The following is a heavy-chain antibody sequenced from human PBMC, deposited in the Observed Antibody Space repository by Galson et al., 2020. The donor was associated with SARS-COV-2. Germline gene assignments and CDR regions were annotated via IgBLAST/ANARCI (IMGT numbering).Heavy chain of an antibody. CDR2: ISYDGSNT. CDR1: GFTFSSYA. Sequence: GGSLRLSCAASGFTFSSYAMHWVRQAPGKGLEWVSFISYDGSNTYYADSVKGRFTISRDNSKNTLYLQMNSLRAEDTAVYYCARNGESNWFDPWGQGTLVTVSS. CDR3: ARNGESNWFDP. V-gene: IGHV3-30*04. D-gene: IGHD4-17*01. J-gene: IGHJ5*02.